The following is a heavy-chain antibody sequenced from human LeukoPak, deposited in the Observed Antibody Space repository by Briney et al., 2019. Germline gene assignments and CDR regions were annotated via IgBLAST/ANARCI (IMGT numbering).Heavy chain of an antibody. CDR3: AKGGGPYHLPTDY. CDR2: ITSAGNT. Sequence: PGGSLRLSCAASGFTFSSYAMNWVRQAPGKGLEWVSAITSAGNTYYADSVKGRFTISRDSSKDTLYLQMNGLRSEDTAVYYCAKGGGPYHLPTDYWGQGTLVTVSS. CDR1: GFTFSSYA. J-gene: IGHJ4*02. D-gene: IGHD2-2*01. V-gene: IGHV3-23*01.